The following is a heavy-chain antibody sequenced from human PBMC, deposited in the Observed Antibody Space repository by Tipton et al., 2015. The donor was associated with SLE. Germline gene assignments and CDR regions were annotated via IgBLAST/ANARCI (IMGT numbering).Heavy chain of an antibody. CDR3: ALDRGGSPNGMDV. CDR2: IYTSGST. D-gene: IGHD2-15*01. CDR1: GGSITSGRYY. Sequence: TLSLTCTVSGGSITSGRYYWSWIRQPAGKGLEWIGRIYTSGSTYYNPSLKSRFSISEDTSKNQFSLKLSSVTAADTAVYYCALDRGGSPNGMDVWGQGTTVTVSS. J-gene: IGHJ6*02. V-gene: IGHV4-61*02.